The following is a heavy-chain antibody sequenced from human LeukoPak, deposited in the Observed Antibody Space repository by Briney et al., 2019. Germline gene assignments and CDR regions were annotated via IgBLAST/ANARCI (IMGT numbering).Heavy chain of an antibody. V-gene: IGHV4-39*01. CDR2: FFYSGST. Sequence: SETLSLTCTVSGGSISSSTYYWGWVRQPPGKGLEWIGSFFYSGSTYYNPSLKSRLTMSVDTSNNQFSLKLMSVTAADTAVYYCASGTSTYYELYFWGQGTLVTVSS. J-gene: IGHJ4*02. CDR1: GGSISSSTYY. D-gene: IGHD3-3*01. CDR3: ASGTSTYYELYF.